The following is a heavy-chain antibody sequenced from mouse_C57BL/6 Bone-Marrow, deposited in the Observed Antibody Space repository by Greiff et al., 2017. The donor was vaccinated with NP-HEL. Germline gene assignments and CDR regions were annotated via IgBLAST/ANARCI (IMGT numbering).Heavy chain of an antibody. V-gene: IGHV1-7*01. D-gene: IGHD1-1*01. Sequence: VQLQQSGAELATPGASVKLSCKASGYTFTSYWMHWVQQRPGQGLEWIGYINPSSGYTKYNQKFKDKATLTADKSSSTAYMQLSSLTYEDSAVYYCAIYYGSSYSYYYAMDYWGQGTSVTVSS. J-gene: IGHJ4*01. CDR1: GYTFTSYW. CDR2: INPSSGYT. CDR3: AIYYGSSYSYYYAMDY.